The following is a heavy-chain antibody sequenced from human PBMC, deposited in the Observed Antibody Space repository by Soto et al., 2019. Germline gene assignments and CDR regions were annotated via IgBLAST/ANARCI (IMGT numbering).Heavy chain of an antibody. CDR3: AKEAAIAVAGTPFDY. CDR2: ISYDGSNK. V-gene: IGHV3-30*18. J-gene: IGHJ4*02. Sequence: GGSLRLSCAASGFTFSSYGMHWVRQAPGKGLEWVAVISYDGSNKYYADSVKGRFTISRDNSKNTLYLQMNSLRAEDTAVYYCAKEAAIAVAGTPFDYWGQGTLVTVSS. CDR1: GFTFSSYG. D-gene: IGHD6-19*01.